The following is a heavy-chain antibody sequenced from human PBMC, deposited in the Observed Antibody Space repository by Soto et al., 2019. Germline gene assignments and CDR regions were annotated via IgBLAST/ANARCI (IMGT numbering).Heavy chain of an antibody. Sequence: GGSLRLSCTASGFTFSSYAMSWVRQAPGKGLEWVSAISGGGGSTYYADSVKGRFTISRDNSKNTLYLQMNSLRAEDTAVYYCAKGAAAGFYYYYGMDVWGQGTTVTVSS. V-gene: IGHV3-23*01. CDR1: GFTFSSYA. D-gene: IGHD6-13*01. CDR2: ISGGGGST. J-gene: IGHJ6*02. CDR3: AKGAAAGFYYYYGMDV.